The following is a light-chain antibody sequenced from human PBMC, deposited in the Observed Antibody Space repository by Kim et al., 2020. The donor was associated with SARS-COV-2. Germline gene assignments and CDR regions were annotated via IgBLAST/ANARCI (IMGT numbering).Light chain of an antibody. CDR3: KQCSAYPLT. CDR1: QSIGDW. V-gene: IGKV1-5*03. CDR2: TAS. Sequence: DIQMTQSPSTLSASVGDRVIISCRASQSIGDWLAWYQQKPGKAPKLMIHTASTLESGVPPRFNGSGSGTEFTLTINSLQPDDSASYFCKQCSAYPLTFGVGTKMDIK. J-gene: IGKJ4*01.